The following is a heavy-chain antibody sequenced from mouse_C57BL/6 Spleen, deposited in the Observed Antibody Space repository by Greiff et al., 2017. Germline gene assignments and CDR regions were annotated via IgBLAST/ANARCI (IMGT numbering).Heavy chain of an antibody. CDR2: INPGSGGT. V-gene: IGHV1-54*01. D-gene: IGHD3-2*02. J-gene: IGHJ3*01. CDR1: GYAFTNYL. Sequence: QVQLQQSGAELVRPGTSVKVSCKASGYAFTNYLIEWVKQRPGQGLEWIGVINPGSGGTNYNEKFKGKATLTADKSSSTAYMQLSSLTSEDSAVYCCARQLRSPFAYWGQGTLVTVSA. CDR3: ARQLRSPFAY.